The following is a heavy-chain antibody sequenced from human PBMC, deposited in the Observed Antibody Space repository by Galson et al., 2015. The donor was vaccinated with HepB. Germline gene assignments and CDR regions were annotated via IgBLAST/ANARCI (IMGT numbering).Heavy chain of an antibody. CDR1: GFTFSNYA. CDR3: AKERFYTGYIDFDY. D-gene: IGHD5-12*01. V-gene: IGHV3-23*01. J-gene: IGHJ4*02. CDR2: ISGGGDDT. Sequence: SLRLSCAASGFTFSNYALSWVRQAPGKGLEWVSSISGGGDDTNYADSVKGRFTISRDNSQTTLYLQMSSLRAEDTAVYYCAKERFYTGYIDFDYWGQGTLVTVSS.